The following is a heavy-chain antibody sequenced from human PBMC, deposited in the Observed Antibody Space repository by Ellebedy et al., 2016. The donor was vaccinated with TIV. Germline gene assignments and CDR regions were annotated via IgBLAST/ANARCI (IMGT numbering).Heavy chain of an antibody. D-gene: IGHD2-15*01. CDR3: ARVAYSAGMDV. CDR2: TQPDGSGN. CDR1: GFTFSSYW. V-gene: IGHV3-7*03. J-gene: IGHJ6*02. Sequence: GESLKISCAASGFTFSSYWMGWVRQAPGKGLEWVANTQPDGSGNNYVDSVKGRFTISRDNAKNSLYLQMNSLTVEDTAVYYCARVAYSAGMDVWGQGTTVTVSS.